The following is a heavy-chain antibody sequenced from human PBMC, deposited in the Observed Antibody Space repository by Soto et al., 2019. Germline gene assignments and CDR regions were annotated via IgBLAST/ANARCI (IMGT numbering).Heavy chain of an antibody. V-gene: IGHV3-23*01. J-gene: IGHJ4*02. CDR2: ISGSGGST. D-gene: IGHD6-19*01. CDR3: AKVGSIAVAGTYYFDY. CDR1: GFTFSRYA. Sequence: PGGALRVSCAASGFTFSRYAMSWVRQAPGKGLEWVSAISGSGGSTYYADSVKGRFTISRDNSKNTLYLQMNSLRAEDTAVYYCAKVGSIAVAGTYYFDYWGQGTLVTVSS.